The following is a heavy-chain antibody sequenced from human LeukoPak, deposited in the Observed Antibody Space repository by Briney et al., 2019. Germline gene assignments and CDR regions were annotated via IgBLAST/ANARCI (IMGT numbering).Heavy chain of an antibody. J-gene: IGHJ2*01. Sequence: SETLSLTCTVSGYSISSGYYWGWIRQPPGKGLEWIGNIYHSGSTYYNPSLKSRVTISVDTSKNQFSLKLSSVTAADTAVYYCARQYIDILTGYHRGELYWYFDLWGRGTLVTVSS. D-gene: IGHD3-9*01. CDR3: ARQYIDILTGYHRGELYWYFDL. CDR1: GYSISSGYY. V-gene: IGHV4-38-2*02. CDR2: IYHSGST.